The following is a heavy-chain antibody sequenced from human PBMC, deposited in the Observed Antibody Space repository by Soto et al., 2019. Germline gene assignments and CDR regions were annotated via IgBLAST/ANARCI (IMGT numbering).Heavy chain of an antibody. V-gene: IGHV1-18*01. Sequence: SVKVSCKASGYTFTSYGISWVRQAPGQGLEWMGWISAYNGNTNYAQKLQGRVTMTTDTSTSTAYMELRSLRSDDTAVYYCARDSLPGYCSSTSCYGFYYYYYMDVWGKGTTVTVSS. D-gene: IGHD2-2*01. CDR3: ARDSLPGYCSSTSCYGFYYYYYMDV. CDR1: GYTFTSYG. CDR2: ISAYNGNT. J-gene: IGHJ6*03.